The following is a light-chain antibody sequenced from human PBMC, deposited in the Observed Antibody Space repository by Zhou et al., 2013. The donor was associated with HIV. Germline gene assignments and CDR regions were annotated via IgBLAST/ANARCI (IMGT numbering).Light chain of an antibody. CDR1: QSLLHSNGYNY. CDR2: LAS. J-gene: IGKJ5*01. V-gene: IGKV2-28*01. Sequence: DSAMTQSPLSLAVTPGEPASISCRSSQSLLHSNGYNYLDWYFQRPGQSPQLLIYLASKRASGVPDRFSGSGSGTHFTLKISRVEAEDVGVYFCMQALQTPFTFGQGTRLEIK. CDR3: MQALQTPFT.